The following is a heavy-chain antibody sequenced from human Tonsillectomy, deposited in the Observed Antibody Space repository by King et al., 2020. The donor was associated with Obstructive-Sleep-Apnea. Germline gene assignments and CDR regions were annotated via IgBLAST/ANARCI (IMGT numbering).Heavy chain of an antibody. J-gene: IGHJ4*02. CDR2: ISTSNGDT. CDR3: ARDPTEDGYYFDP. V-gene: IGHV1-18*01. CDR1: GSASFNFG. D-gene: IGHD5-24*01. Sequence: VQLVESGPEVKKPGGSVKVSCKASGSASFNFGISWVRQAPGQGLEWMGRISTSNGDTNYAQKFQGRVTMTADTSTRTAHMELRSLRSDDTAVFYCARDPTEDGYYFDPWGQGTLVTVSS.